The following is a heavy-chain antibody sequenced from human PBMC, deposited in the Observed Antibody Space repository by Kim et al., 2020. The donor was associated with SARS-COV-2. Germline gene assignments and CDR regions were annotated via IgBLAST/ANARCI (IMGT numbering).Heavy chain of an antibody. J-gene: IGHJ4*02. CDR2: IKQDGSEK. D-gene: IGHD5-18*01. CDR1: GFTFSSYW. Sequence: GGSLRLSCAASGFTFSSYWMSWVRQAPGKGLEWVANIKQDGSEKYYVDSVKGRFTISRDNAKNSLYLQMNSLRAEDTAVYYCARLSTDYARIQLWLLVEDYFDYWGQGTLVTVSS. CDR3: ARLSTDYARIQLWLLVEDYFDY. V-gene: IGHV3-7*03.